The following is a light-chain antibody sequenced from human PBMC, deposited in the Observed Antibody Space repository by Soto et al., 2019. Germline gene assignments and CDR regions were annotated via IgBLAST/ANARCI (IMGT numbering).Light chain of an antibody. J-gene: IGKJ3*01. CDR2: AAS. V-gene: IGKV1-27*01. CDR1: QGIRNF. CDR3: PKYASVPV. Sequence: DIQMTQSPTSLSASVGDRVTITCRASQGIRNFVAWYQQKPGKPPKLLIYAASTLQSGVPSRFSGSGSGTAFTLTINRLLHEDVAPYYCPKYASVPVFGPGTKVEIK.